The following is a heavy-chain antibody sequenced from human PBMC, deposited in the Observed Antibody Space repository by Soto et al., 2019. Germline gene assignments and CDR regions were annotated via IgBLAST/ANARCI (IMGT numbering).Heavy chain of an antibody. CDR1: GYTFTSYA. D-gene: IGHD6-19*01. Sequence: ASVKVSCKASGYTFTSYAMHWVRQAPGQRLEWMGWINAGNGNTKYSQKFQGRVTITRDTSASTAYMELSSLRSEDTAVYYCARVRQWLVWYFFDYWGQGTLVTVSS. CDR2: INAGNGNT. V-gene: IGHV1-3*01. CDR3: ARVRQWLVWYFFDY. J-gene: IGHJ4*02.